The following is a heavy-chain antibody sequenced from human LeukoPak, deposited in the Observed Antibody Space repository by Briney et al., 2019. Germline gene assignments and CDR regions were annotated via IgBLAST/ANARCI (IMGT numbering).Heavy chain of an antibody. J-gene: IGHJ2*01. Sequence: PGGSLRLSCAASGFTFSDYYMSWIRQAPGKGLEWVSSISSASSYKYYADSIKGRFTISRDNAKNSLDLQMNNLRTEDTAVYYCVRGGRGLLNWHFDVWGRGTLVTVSS. CDR2: ISSASSYK. CDR3: VRGGRGLLNWHFDV. V-gene: IGHV3-11*06. CDR1: GFTFSDYY.